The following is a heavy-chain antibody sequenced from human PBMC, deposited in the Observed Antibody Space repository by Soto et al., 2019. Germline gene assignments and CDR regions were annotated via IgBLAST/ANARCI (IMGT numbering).Heavy chain of an antibody. J-gene: IGHJ4*02. D-gene: IGHD3-16*02. CDR1: GYIFKNYA. CDR2: IIPVFGTP. CDR3: ARHLYDYVWGSYRH. Sequence: SVKVSCKSSGYIFKNYAVTWLRQAPGQGLEWMGGIIPVFGTPDYSQKFRGRVTITADESTSTVYMELRSLASEDTAVYYCARHLYDYVWGSYRHWGQGTLVTVSS. V-gene: IGHV1-69*13.